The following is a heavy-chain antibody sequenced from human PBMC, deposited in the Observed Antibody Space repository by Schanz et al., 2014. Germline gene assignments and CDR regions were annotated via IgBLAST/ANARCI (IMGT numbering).Heavy chain of an antibody. J-gene: IGHJ4*02. V-gene: IGHV3-11*01. CDR1: GFTFSDYY. Sequence: QVQLVDSGGGLVKPGGSLRLSCAASGFTFSDYYMTWIRQAPGKGLEWVSDISDSGDSTHYADSVKGRFTISRDNAKISLFLQRNSLNAEDTGVYYCAKVARAATYLDSWGLGTLVTVSS. D-gene: IGHD2-15*01. CDR2: ISDSGDST. CDR3: AKVARAATYLDS.